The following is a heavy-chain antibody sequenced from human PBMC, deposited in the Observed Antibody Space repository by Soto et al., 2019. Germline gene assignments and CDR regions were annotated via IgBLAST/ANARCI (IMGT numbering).Heavy chain of an antibody. CDR1: GFTFSSYG. D-gene: IGHD6-19*01. Sequence: GGSLRLSCAASGFTFSSYGMHWVRQAPGKGLEWVAVIWYDGSNKYYADSVKGRFTISRDNSKNTLYLQMNSLRAEDTAVYYCARDSSGWYYFDSWGQGTLVTVSS. V-gene: IGHV3-33*01. J-gene: IGHJ4*02. CDR2: IWYDGSNK. CDR3: ARDSSGWYYFDS.